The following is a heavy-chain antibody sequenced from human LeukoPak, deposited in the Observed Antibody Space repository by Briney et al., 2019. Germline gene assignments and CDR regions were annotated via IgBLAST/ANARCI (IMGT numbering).Heavy chain of an antibody. CDR2: IIPIFGTA. Sequence: GASVKVSCKASGGTFSSYAISWVRQAPGQGLEWMGGIIPIFGTANYAQKFQGRVTITADESTSTAYMELSSLRSEDTAVYYCAGPSRRGSRTKYFQHWGQGTLVTVSS. D-gene: IGHD1-1*01. V-gene: IGHV1-69*13. J-gene: IGHJ1*01. CDR3: AGPSRRGSRTKYFQH. CDR1: GGTFSSYA.